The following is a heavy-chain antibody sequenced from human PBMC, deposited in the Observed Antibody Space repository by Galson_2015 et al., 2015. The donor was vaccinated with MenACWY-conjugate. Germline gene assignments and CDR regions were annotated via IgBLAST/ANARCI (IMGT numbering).Heavy chain of an antibody. CDR3: AREGSL. CDR1: GGSISSGSYY. Sequence: QVQLQESGPGLVKPSQTLSLTCTVSGGSISSGSYYWNWIRQPAGKGLEWIGLIYTRGTTNYTPPLRGRVPISLATSKTQFSLILNSVTAADTAVYYCAREGSLWGQGTLVTVSS. D-gene: IGHD2-15*01. CDR2: IYTRGTT. V-gene: IGHV4-61*02. J-gene: IGHJ4*02.